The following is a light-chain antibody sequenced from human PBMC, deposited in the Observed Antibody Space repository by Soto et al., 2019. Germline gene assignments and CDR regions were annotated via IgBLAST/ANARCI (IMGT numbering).Light chain of an antibody. CDR1: QNIRTW. J-gene: IGKJ2*01. V-gene: IGKV1-5*01. CDR2: DAS. Sequence: DIQMTQSPSSLSASAGDRVTITCRASQNIRTWLAWYQQKPGQPPRLLISDASSLQSGVPSRFSGSGSGTEFTLTISSLHPDDFATYYCQKYNDYSTFGQGTKVDIK. CDR3: QKYNDYST.